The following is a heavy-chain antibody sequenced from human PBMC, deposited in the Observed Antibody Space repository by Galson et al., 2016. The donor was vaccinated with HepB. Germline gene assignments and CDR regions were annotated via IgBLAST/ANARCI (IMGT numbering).Heavy chain of an antibody. V-gene: IGHV4-59*01. J-gene: IGHJ4*02. D-gene: IGHD2/OR15-2a*01. CDR1: GGSINKYH. CDR2: VSDSGST. CDR3: ARGRTFSFLWSFDY. Sequence: SETLSRTCTVSGGSINKYHWTWIRQPPGAGLEWIGSVSDSGSTHFNPSIKRRATLSVDTSVSQFSLKLSPVTAADTAVYYCARGRTFSFLWSFDYWGRGTLVTVSS.